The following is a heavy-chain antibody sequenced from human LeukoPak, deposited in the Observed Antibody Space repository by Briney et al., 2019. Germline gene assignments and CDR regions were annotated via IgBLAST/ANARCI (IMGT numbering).Heavy chain of an antibody. CDR2: IIPLLGTS. D-gene: IGHD2-2*01. CDR3: ARGVLPSSIKYFQH. V-gene: IGHV1-69*13. J-gene: IGHJ1*01. Sequence: GASVKVSCKASAYTFTSYAMNWVRQAPGQGLEWMGGIIPLLGTSKYAHKFQGRITITAVESTRTVYMELRSLRSEDTAVYYCARGVLPSSIKYFQHWGQGTLVTVSS. CDR1: AYTFTSYA.